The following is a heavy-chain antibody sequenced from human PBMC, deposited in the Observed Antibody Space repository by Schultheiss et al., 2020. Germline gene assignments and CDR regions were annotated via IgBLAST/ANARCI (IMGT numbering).Heavy chain of an antibody. Sequence: SQTLSLTCTVSGGSISSGGYYWSWIRQHPGKGLEWIGYIYYSGSTYYNPSLKSRVTISVDTSKNQFSLKLSSVTAADTAVYYCARGKGHPTTVTRGGLYYFDYWGQGTLVTVSS. V-gene: IGHV4-31*03. CDR1: GGSISSGGYY. J-gene: IGHJ4*02. CDR3: ARGKGHPTTVTRGGLYYFDY. CDR2: IYYSGST. D-gene: IGHD4-17*01.